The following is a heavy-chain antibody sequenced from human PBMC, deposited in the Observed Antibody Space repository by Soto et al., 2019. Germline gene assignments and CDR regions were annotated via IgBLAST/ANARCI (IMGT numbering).Heavy chain of an antibody. J-gene: IGHJ6*02. Sequence: ASVKVSCKASGYTFTDYYVHWVRQAPGQGLEWMGIINPSGGSTSYAQKFQGRVTMTRDTSTSTVYMELSSLRSEDTAVYYCARDWYYDFWSGPLYYGMDVWGQGTTVTVSS. CDR3: ARDWYYDFWSGPLYYGMDV. CDR1: GYTFTDYY. V-gene: IGHV1-46*01. CDR2: INPSGGST. D-gene: IGHD3-3*01.